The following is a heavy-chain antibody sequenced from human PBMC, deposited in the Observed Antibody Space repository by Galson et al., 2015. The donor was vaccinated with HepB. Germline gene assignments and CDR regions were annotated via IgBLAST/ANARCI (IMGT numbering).Heavy chain of an antibody. J-gene: IGHJ4*02. D-gene: IGHD5-24*01. Sequence: SLRLSCAASGFTFSSYAMHWVRQTPGKGLEWVAVISYDASNEYYADSVKGRFTISRDNSKNTLYLQMSSLRSEDTAVYYCAKGGHLREGYNSGFDYWGQGTLVTVSS. V-gene: IGHV3-30*18. CDR3: AKGGHLREGYNSGFDY. CDR2: ISYDASNE. CDR1: GFTFSSYA.